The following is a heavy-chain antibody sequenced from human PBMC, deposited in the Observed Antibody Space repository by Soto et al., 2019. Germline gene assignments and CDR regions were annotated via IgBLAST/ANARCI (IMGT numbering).Heavy chain of an antibody. CDR3: ATSYDSGFDP. CDR2: ISPKNGNT. D-gene: IGHD3-3*01. J-gene: IGHJ5*02. CDR1: GYSFSTYD. V-gene: IGHV1-18*04. Sequence: ASVKVSCKASGYSFSTYDISWLRQAPGQGPEWMGRISPKNGNTNYAQNFQDRVTMTADTSSSTAYMELRGLRSDDTAKYYCATSYDSGFDPWCQGTLVTVSS.